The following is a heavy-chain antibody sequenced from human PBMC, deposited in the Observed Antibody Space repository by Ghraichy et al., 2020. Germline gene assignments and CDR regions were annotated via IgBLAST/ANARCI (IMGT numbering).Heavy chain of an antibody. V-gene: IGHV6-1*01. J-gene: IGHJ4*02. D-gene: IGHD6-13*01. CDR3: ARGKYSTFDY. Sequence: LSLTCAISGDSMSTNGVAWNWIRQSPSRGLEWLGRTYYRSKWSSDSAISVKSRITVSPDTSKNQFSLQLNSVTPEDTAVYFCARGKYSTFDYWGQGTLVTVSS. CDR2: TYYRSKWSS. CDR1: GDSMSTNGVA.